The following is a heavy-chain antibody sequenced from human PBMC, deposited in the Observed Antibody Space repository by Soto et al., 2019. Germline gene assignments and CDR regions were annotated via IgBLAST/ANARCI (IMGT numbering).Heavy chain of an antibody. J-gene: IGHJ5*01. CDR3: AREGGRETLQPSYKWFDT. V-gene: IGHV1-2*02. Sequence: ASVKVSCKASGYTFTDYHIHWVRQAPGQGXEFMGWINANNGGAGSAQQFQGRVTVTRDTSITTVYMELSNLRSDDTAVYYCAREGGRETLQPSYKWFDTWGQGTMVTVSS. CDR2: INANNGGA. CDR1: GYTFTDYH. D-gene: IGHD2-21*02.